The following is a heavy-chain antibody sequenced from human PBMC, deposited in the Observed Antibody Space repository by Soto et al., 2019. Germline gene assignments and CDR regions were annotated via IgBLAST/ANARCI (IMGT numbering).Heavy chain of an antibody. CDR2: VYYSGTT. J-gene: IGHJ4*02. CDR3: ARTTAVPNTLRSRYFFDY. V-gene: IGHV4-61*01. D-gene: IGHD4-17*01. CDR1: GGSVSDKTYY. Sequence: SETLSLTCSVSGGSVSDKTYYWSWIRQPPGKRLEWIGYVYYSGTTNYNPSLKSRVTISVDLSKNRFALRLSSVTTADTALYYCARTTAVPNTLRSRYFFDYWGQGTLVTVSS.